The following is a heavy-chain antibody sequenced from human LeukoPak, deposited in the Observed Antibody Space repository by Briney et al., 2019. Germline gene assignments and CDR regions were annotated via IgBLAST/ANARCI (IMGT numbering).Heavy chain of an antibody. D-gene: IGHD3-16*01. J-gene: IGHJ3*02. CDR2: IYYSGST. Sequence: SETLSLTCTVSGGSISSYYWSWIRQPPGEGLEWIGYIYYSGSTNYNPSLKSRVTISVDTSKNQFSLKLSSVTVADTAVYYCARTDPTMITIDDAFDIWGQGTMVTVSS. CDR3: ARTDPTMITIDDAFDI. CDR1: GGSISSYY. V-gene: IGHV4-59*08.